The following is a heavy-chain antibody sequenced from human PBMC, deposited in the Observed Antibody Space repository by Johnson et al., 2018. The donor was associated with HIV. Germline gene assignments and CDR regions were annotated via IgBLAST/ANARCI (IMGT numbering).Heavy chain of an antibody. CDR2: ISGSGGRT. Sequence: VQLVESGGGLVKPGGSLRLSCAASGFTFGSYAMSWVRQAPGKGLEWVSIISGSGGRTYYADSVKGRFTISRDNSRNTLLLQMNSLRAEDTAVYYCVKDLGLQFMECSTAPADAFHIWGQGTMVTVSS. CDR1: GFTFGSYA. CDR3: VKDLGLQFMECSTAPADAFHI. V-gene: IGHV3-23*04. D-gene: IGHD3-3*01. J-gene: IGHJ3*02.